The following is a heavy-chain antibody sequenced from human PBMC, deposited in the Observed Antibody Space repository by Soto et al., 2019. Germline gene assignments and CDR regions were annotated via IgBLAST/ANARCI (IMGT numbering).Heavy chain of an antibody. CDR3: TRGGDYGGRQVPFDI. J-gene: IGHJ3*02. Sequence: EVQLVESGGGLVQPGGSLRLSCAASGFFFPTYWMSWVRQAPGKGLEWVADINQDGSEKYHVDSVKGRFTISRDNPKNSLYRQRNSLRAENTAIYYGTRGGDYGGRQVPFDIGGQGTMVTVSS. V-gene: IGHV3-7*03. CDR1: GFFFPTYW. D-gene: IGHD4-17*01. CDR2: INQDGSEK.